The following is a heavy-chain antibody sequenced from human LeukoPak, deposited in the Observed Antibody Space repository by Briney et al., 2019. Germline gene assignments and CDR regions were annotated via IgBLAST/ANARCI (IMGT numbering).Heavy chain of an antibody. CDR1: GFTFSSYD. Sequence: PGGSLRLSCAASGFTFSSYDMHWVRQATGKGLDWVSAIGAAGDTFYPGSVKGRFTISRETAKNSLYLQLNSLRAEDTAVYYCVRDRLPYCSSTSCSGEGMDVWGQGTTVTVSS. J-gene: IGHJ6*02. V-gene: IGHV3-13*01. CDR3: VRDRLPYCSSTSCSGEGMDV. D-gene: IGHD2-2*01. CDR2: IGAAGDT.